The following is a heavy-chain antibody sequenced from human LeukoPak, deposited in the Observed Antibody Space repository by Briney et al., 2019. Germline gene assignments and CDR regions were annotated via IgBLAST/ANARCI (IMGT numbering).Heavy chain of an antibody. V-gene: IGHV3-53*01. Sequence: GGSLRLSCAASGFTVSSSYMSWVRQAPGKGLEWVSVLYSGGGTYYADSVKGRSTVSRDNAKNTLYLQMNSLRAEDTAVYYCARSAYPGNSVIEDWGRGTLVTVSS. CDR3: ARSAYPGNSVIED. CDR1: GFTVSSSY. D-gene: IGHD4-23*01. CDR2: LYSGGGT. J-gene: IGHJ4*02.